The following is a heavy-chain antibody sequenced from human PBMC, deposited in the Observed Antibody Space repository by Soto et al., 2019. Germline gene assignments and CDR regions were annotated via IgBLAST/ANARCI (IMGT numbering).Heavy chain of an antibody. J-gene: IGHJ6*02. CDR2: ISYDGSNK. D-gene: IGHD6-13*01. CDR3: ARPRRQQLVLRYYYGMDV. CDR1: GFTFSSYA. Sequence: QVQLVESGGGVVQPGRSLRLSCAASGFTFSSYAMHWVRQAPGKGLEWVAVISYDGSNKYYADSVKGRFTISRDNSKNTLYLQMNSLRAEDTAVYYCARPRRQQLVLRYYYGMDVWGQGTTVTVSS. V-gene: IGHV3-30-3*01.